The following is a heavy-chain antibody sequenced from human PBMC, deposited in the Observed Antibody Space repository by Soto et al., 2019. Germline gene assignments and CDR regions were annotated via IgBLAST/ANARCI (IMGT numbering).Heavy chain of an antibody. CDR1: GYSISSSNG. CDR3: ARREIQGPIDY. D-gene: IGHD1-26*01. Sequence: PSETLSLTCAVSGYSISSSNGWGWIRQPPGKGLEWIGYIYYSGTTYHNPSLKSRVTMSVDTSKNQFSLKLTSVTAVDTAVYYCARREIQGPIDYWGQGTLVTVSS. CDR2: IYYSGTT. V-gene: IGHV4-28*01. J-gene: IGHJ4*02.